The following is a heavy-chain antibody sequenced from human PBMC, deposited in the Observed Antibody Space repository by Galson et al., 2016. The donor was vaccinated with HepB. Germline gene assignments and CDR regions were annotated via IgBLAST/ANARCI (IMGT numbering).Heavy chain of an antibody. D-gene: IGHD3-10*02. CDR1: GFLFRGYG. CDR2: DSMDGRRK. CDR3: AKRQEFCPPVGCSVDY. J-gene: IGHJ4*02. Sequence: SLRLSCAGSGFLFRGYGMHWVRQAPGKGLEWVAADSMDGRRKFYSDSVRGRFTISRDNSNNMLFLQMDSLRPDDTDVYYCAKRQEFCPPVGCSVDYWGQGTLVSVSS. V-gene: IGHV3-30*18.